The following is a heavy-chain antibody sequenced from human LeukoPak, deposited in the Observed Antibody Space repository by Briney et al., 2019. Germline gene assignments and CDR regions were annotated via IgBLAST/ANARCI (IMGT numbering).Heavy chain of an antibody. V-gene: IGHV1-69*04. J-gene: IGHJ3*02. CDR1: GGTFSSYA. CDR2: IIPILGIA. CDR3: ARAGAVAGTYDAFDI. Sequence: SVKVSCKASGGTFSSYAISWVRQAPGQGLEWMGRIIPILGIANYAQKFQGRVTITADKSTSAAYMELSSLRSEDTAVYYCARAGAVAGTYDAFDIWGQGTMVTVSS. D-gene: IGHD6-19*01.